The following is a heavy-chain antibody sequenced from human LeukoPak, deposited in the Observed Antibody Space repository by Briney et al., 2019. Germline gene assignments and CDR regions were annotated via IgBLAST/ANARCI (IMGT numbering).Heavy chain of an antibody. CDR1: GYSISSGYY. V-gene: IGHV4-38-2*02. CDR2: VDHIGNT. Sequence: SETLSLTXTVSGYSISSGYYWGWIRQPPGQGLEWIGTVDHIGNTFYNPSLTSRVSISVDTSKNHFSLNLTSVTATDTALYYCARVYWRLGAHDAFDIWGQGTMVTVSS. CDR3: ARVYWRLGAHDAFDI. J-gene: IGHJ3*02. D-gene: IGHD1-26*01.